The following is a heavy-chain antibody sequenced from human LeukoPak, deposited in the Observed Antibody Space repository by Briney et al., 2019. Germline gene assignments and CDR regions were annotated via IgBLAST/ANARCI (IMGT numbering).Heavy chain of an antibody. Sequence: SETLSLTCVVYGGTFSDYFWTWIRQPPGKGPEWIGEINHSGSTNYNPSLKSRVTISIDTSKNQFSLKLISVTAADTAVYYCVARYYDILTGDRDWFDPWGQGTLVTVSS. CDR3: VARYYDILTGDRDWFDP. CDR1: GGTFSDYF. J-gene: IGHJ5*02. CDR2: INHSGST. D-gene: IGHD3-9*01. V-gene: IGHV4-34*08.